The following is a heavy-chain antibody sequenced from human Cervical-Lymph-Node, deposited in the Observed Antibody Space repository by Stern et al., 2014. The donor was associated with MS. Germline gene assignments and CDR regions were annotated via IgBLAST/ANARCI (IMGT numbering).Heavy chain of an antibody. CDR3: AKDRGYWKDPYNLDS. CDR2: ITGSGGTT. J-gene: IGHJ4*02. V-gene: IGHV3-23*01. CDR1: GFTFSTYA. Sequence: EVQLLESGGGLVQPGGSLRLSCAASGFTFSTYAMSWVRQAPGKGLEWVSGITGSGGTTFYIDSVKGRFIISRDNSKNTVDLQMNSLRAEDTAVYYCAKDRGYWKDPYNLDSWGQGTLVTVSS. D-gene: IGHD1-1*01.